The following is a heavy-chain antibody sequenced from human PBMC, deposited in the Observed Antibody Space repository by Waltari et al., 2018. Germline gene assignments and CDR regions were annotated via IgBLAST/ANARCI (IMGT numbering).Heavy chain of an antibody. V-gene: IGHV4-59*01. D-gene: IGHD6-13*01. CDR3: ARGNRSWTFDY. CDR2: IYYSGST. Sequence: VQLQESGPGLVKPSETLSLTCTVSGGSISSYYWSWIRQPPGKGLEWIGYIYYSGSTNYNPSLKSRVTISVDTSKNQFSLKLSSVTAADTAVYYCARGNRSWTFDYWGQGTLVTVSS. J-gene: IGHJ4*02. CDR1: GGSISSYY.